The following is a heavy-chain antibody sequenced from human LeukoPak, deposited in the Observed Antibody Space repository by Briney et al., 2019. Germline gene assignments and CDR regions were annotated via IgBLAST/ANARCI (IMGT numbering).Heavy chain of an antibody. J-gene: IGHJ5*02. Sequence: SVKVSCKASGGAFSSYAISWVRQAPGQGLEWMGGIIPIFGTANYAQKFQGRVTITADESTSTAYMELSSLRSEDTAVYYCARDSPRSHCSSTSCYNWFDPWGQGTLVTVSS. V-gene: IGHV1-69*01. CDR2: IIPIFGTA. CDR1: GGAFSSYA. D-gene: IGHD2-2*01. CDR3: ARDSPRSHCSSTSCYNWFDP.